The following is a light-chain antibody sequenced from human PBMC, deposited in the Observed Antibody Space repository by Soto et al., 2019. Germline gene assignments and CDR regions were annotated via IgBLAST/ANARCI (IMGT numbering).Light chain of an antibody. CDR2: GAS. CDR1: QSVGSD. J-gene: IGKJ2*01. V-gene: IGKV3-15*01. Sequence: EIVMTQSPATLSVSPGERATLSCRASQSVGSDLAWYQQKPGQAPRLVIYGASARATGIPARFSGSGSGTEFTLTISSLQSEDFAVYYCQQYNNWPSMYTFGQGTKLEFK. CDR3: QQYNNWPSMYT.